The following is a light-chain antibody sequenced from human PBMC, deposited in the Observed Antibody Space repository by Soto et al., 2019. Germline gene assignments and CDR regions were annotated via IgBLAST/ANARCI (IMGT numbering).Light chain of an antibody. CDR1: QGISSY. CDR2: AAS. CDR3: QQYYSYPPT. J-gene: IGKJ1*01. V-gene: IGKV1-8*01. Sequence: AIRMTQSPSSLSASTGDRVTITCRASQGISSYLAWYQQKPGKAPKLLIYAASTLHSGVPSRFSGSGSGTDFTLTISCLQSEDFATYYCQQYYSYPPTFGQGTNVESK.